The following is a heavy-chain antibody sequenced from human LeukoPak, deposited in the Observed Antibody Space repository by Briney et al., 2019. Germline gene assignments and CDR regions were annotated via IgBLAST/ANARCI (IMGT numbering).Heavy chain of an antibody. CDR3: ARYDSTIHDAFDI. V-gene: IGHV4-34*01. Sequence: SEALSLTCAVYGGSFSGYYWSWIRQPPGKGLEWIGEINHRGSTKYNPSLKSRVTISVDTSKNQFSLKLSSVTAADTAVYYCARYDSTIHDAFDIWGQGTMVTVSS. CDR1: GGSFSGYY. J-gene: IGHJ3*02. D-gene: IGHD3-22*01. CDR2: INHRGST.